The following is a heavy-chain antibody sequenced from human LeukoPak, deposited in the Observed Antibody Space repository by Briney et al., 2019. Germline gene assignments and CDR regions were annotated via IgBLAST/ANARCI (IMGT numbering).Heavy chain of an antibody. CDR1: GGSISSGGYS. Sequence: PSETLSLTCAVSGGSISSGGYSWSWIRQPPGKGLEWIGYIYHSGSTYYNPSLKSRVTISVDRSQNQFSLKLSSVTAADTAVYYCARGDSYYGMDVWGQGTTVTVSS. J-gene: IGHJ6*02. CDR2: IYHSGST. V-gene: IGHV4-30-2*01. CDR3: ARGDSYYGMDV.